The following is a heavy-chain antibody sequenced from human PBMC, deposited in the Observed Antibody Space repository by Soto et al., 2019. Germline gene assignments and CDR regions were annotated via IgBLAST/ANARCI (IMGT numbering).Heavy chain of an antibody. V-gene: IGHV1-18*01. CDR3: ARVSITIFGVVYHPRMDV. CDR1: GYTFTSYG. Sequence: QVQLVQSGAEVKKPGASVKVSCKASGYTFTSYGISWVRQAPGQGLEWMGWISAYNGNTNYAQKLQGRVTMTTDTSTSTAYMELRSMRSDDTAVYYCARVSITIFGVVYHPRMDVWGQGTTVTVSS. J-gene: IGHJ6*02. CDR2: ISAYNGNT. D-gene: IGHD3-3*01.